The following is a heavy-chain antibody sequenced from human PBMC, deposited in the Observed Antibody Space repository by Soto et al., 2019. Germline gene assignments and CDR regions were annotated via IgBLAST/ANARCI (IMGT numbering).Heavy chain of an antibody. CDR2: ISGSGGST. J-gene: IGHJ6*02. CDR3: AKGLRYSSSWEVGYYYYYGMDV. CDR1: GFTFSSYA. D-gene: IGHD6-13*01. V-gene: IGHV3-23*01. Sequence: QPGGSLRLSCAASGFTFSSYAMSWVRQAPGKGLEWVSAISGSGGSTYYADSVKGRFTISRDNSKNTLYLQMNSLRAEDTAVYYCAKGLRYSSSWEVGYYYYYGMDVWGQGTTVTVSS.